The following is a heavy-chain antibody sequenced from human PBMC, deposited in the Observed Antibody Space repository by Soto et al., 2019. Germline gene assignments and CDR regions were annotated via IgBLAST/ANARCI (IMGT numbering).Heavy chain of an antibody. CDR1: GYTFTDYY. D-gene: IGHD2-15*01. CDR2: INPKSGGP. V-gene: IGHV1-2*02. CDR3: ASEDCRNTNCLKGFDY. J-gene: IGHJ4*02. Sequence: QVQLVQSGAEVKKPGDSVKVSCKTSGYTFTDYYMHWVRQAPGQGFEWVGGINPKSGGPKYVPKFQGRVTVTRDTSTSTAYMELNRLTSDDTAVYYCASEDCRNTNCLKGFDYWGQGTLVPVSS.